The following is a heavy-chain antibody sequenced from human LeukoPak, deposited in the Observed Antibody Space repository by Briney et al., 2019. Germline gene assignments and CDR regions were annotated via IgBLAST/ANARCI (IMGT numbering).Heavy chain of an antibody. Sequence: PGGSLRLSCAASGFTFSDYYMSWIRQAPGKGLEWVAYIRGSGTIISYADSVKGRFTISRDNADNSLYLQMNSLRADDTAVYYCARTRGDWFLDSWGQGTLVTVSS. CDR1: GFTFSDYY. CDR3: ARTRGDWFLDS. J-gene: IGHJ4*02. D-gene: IGHD3-9*01. V-gene: IGHV3-11*01. CDR2: IRGSGTII.